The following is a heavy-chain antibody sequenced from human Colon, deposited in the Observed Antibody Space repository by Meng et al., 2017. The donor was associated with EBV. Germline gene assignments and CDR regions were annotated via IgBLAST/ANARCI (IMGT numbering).Heavy chain of an antibody. CDR3: ARGSVPLFDY. V-gene: IGHV3-21*01. J-gene: IGHJ4*02. Sequence: DVQLVESGXXLVKPGGSLRLSCATSGFTFSDSGVNWVRQAPGKGLEWVASISYSGTYTYYADSVKGRFTISRDNAKNSLYLQMNSLRAEDTAVYYCARGSVPLFDYWGQGTLVTVSS. D-gene: IGHD6-6*01. CDR2: ISYSGTYT. CDR1: GFTFSDSG.